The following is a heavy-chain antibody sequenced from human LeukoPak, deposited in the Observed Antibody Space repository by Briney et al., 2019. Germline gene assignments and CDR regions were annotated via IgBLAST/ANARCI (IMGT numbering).Heavy chain of an antibody. D-gene: IGHD6-13*01. Sequence: GGSLRLSCAASGFTFSSYAMNWVRQAPGKGLEWVSIISGSGTNTYYADSVKGRFTISRDNSKNTLYLQMNSLRAEDTVVCYCAKSFGPVIAAAGTGADWGQGTLVTVSS. CDR1: GFTFSSYA. CDR3: AKSFGPVIAAAGTGAD. CDR2: ISGSGTNT. J-gene: IGHJ4*02. V-gene: IGHV3-23*01.